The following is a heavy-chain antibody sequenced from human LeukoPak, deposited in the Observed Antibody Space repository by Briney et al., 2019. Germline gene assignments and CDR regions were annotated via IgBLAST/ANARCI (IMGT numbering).Heavy chain of an antibody. V-gene: IGHV4-61*02. CDR1: GGSISSGSYY. CDR2: IYTSGST. D-gene: IGHD3-3*01. Sequence: SETLSLTCTVSGGSISSGSYYWSWIRQPAGKGLEWIGRIYTSGSTNYNPSLKSRVTISVDASKNQFSLKLSSVTAADTAVYYCARVTICGVAADWFDPLGQGTLVTVSS. CDR3: ARVTICGVAADWFDP. J-gene: IGHJ5*02.